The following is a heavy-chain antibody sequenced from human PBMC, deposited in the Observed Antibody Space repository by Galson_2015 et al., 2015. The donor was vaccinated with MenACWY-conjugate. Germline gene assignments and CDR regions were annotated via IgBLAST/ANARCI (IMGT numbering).Heavy chain of an antibody. D-gene: IGHD1-26*01. CDR1: GFTFTSSA. V-gene: IGHV1-58*01. J-gene: IGHJ3*02. CDR2: IVVGSGNT. CDR3: AAGRGSYKSDAFDI. Sequence: SVKVSCEASGFTFTSSAVQWVRQARGQRLEWIGWIVVGSGNTNYAQKFQERVTITRDMSTSTAYMELSSLRSEDTAVYYCAAGRGSYKSDAFDIWGQGTMVTVSS.